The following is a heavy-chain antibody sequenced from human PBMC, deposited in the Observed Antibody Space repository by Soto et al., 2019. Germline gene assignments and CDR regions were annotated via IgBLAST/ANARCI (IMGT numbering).Heavy chain of an antibody. D-gene: IGHD6-6*01. CDR1: GFAFSNYA. CDR3: AKDRTVAARNFDY. Sequence: LGGSQRLSCAASGFAFSNYAMHWVRQATGTESECVSSISNSVNAKYYAVPVKGRFTISRVDDKSTLYLQMNSLRAEAAAVYYCAKDRTVAARNFDYWGQGTQVTVSS. J-gene: IGHJ4*02. CDR2: ISNSVNAK. V-gene: IGHV3-23*01.